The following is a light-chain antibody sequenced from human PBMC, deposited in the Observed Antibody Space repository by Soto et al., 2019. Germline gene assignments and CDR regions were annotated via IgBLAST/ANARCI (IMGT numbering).Light chain of an antibody. J-gene: IGKJ5*01. CDR1: QSVSSTY. V-gene: IGKV3-20*01. CDR2: GAS. Sequence: EIVLTRSPGTLSLSPGDGATLSCRASQSVSSTYLAWYQHKPGQAPRLLIYGASSRATGIPGRFSGSGSGTDFTLTISRMEPDDFAVYYCQQYGGSITFGQGTRLEIE. CDR3: QQYGGSIT.